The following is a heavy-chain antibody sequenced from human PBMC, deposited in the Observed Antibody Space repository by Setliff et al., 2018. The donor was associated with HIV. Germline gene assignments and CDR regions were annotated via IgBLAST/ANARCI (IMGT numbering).Heavy chain of an antibody. CDR1: GFTFSSYS. J-gene: IGHJ5*02. Sequence: PGGSLRLSCAASGFTFSSYSMNWVRQAPGKGLEWMANIKQDGSEQNFVGSVTGRFTISRDNAKNSLYLQMNSLRAEDTALYYCVRGKNWFDPWGQGTLVTVSS. CDR3: VRGKNWFDP. V-gene: IGHV3-7*03. CDR2: IKQDGSEQ.